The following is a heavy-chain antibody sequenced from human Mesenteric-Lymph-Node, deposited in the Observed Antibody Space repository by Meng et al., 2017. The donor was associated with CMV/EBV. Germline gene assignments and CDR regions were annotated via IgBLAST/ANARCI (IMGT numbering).Heavy chain of an antibody. CDR2: IKPDGSQK. CDR1: GFTFNTYW. Sequence: GGSLRLSCAASGFTFNTYWMTWVRQAPGKGLECVANIKPDGSQKYYVDSVKGRFTISRDNAKDLLYLQMNTLRAEDTAMYYCARDVPICTSARCKTYGMDVWGQGTTVTVSS. D-gene: IGHD2-2*01. V-gene: IGHV3-7*01. J-gene: IGHJ6*02. CDR3: ARDVPICTSARCKTYGMDV.